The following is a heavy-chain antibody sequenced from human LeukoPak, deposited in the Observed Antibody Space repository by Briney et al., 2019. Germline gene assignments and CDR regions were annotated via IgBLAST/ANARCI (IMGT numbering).Heavy chain of an antibody. J-gene: IGHJ4*02. D-gene: IGHD4-23*01. Sequence: SETLSLTCAVYGGSFSGHYWSWLRQPPGKGLEWIGEINHSGTTNYNPSLRSRVIVSVDTSKNQFSLKLNSVTAADTALYFCARGPDYGGTSGRVDYWGQGTLVTVSS. V-gene: IGHV4-34*01. CDR1: GGSFSGHY. CDR2: INHSGTT. CDR3: ARGPDYGGTSGRVDY.